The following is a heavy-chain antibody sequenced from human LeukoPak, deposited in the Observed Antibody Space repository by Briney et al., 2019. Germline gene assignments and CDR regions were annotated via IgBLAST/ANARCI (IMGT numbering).Heavy chain of an antibody. CDR1: GGSISSGGYS. Sequence: SQTLSLTCTVSGGSISSGGYSWSWIRQHPGKGLEWIGYIYYSGSTYYNPSLKSRVTISVDTSKNQFSLKLSSVTAADTAVYYCVSSGYDLGYDYWGQGTLVTVSS. CDR2: IYYSGST. V-gene: IGHV4-31*03. CDR3: VSSGYDLGYDY. D-gene: IGHD5-12*01. J-gene: IGHJ4*02.